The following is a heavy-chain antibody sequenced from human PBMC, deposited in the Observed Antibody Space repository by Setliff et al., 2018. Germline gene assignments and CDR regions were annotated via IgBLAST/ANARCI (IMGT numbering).Heavy chain of an antibody. CDR2: IYPGDSDT. CDR1: GYSFTTNW. V-gene: IGHV5-51*01. Sequence: LQISCKASGYSFTTNWIGWVRQMPGKGLEWMGIIYPGDSDTIYSPSFQGQVTISADKTLSTAYLQWSSLKASDTAIYYCARRAAAHDWFDPWGQGTLVTVSS. CDR3: ARRAAAHDWFDP. J-gene: IGHJ5*02. D-gene: IGHD2-15*01.